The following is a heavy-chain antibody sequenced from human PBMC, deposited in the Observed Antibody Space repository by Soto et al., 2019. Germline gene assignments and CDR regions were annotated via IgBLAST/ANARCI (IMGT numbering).Heavy chain of an antibody. J-gene: IGHJ3*02. V-gene: IGHV1-2*04. D-gene: IGHD5-18*01. CDR1: GYTFTGYY. CDR2: INPNSGGT. CDR3: ARGGYSYARLRDAFDI. Sequence: ALVKVSCKASGYTFTGYYMHWVRQAPGQGLEWMGWINPNSGGTNYAQKFQGWVTMTRDTSISTAYMELSRLRSDDTAVYYCARGGYSYARLRDAFDIWGQGTMVTVSS.